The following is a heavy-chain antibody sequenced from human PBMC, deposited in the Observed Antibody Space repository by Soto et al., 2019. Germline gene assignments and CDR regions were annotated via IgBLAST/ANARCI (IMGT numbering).Heavy chain of an antibody. Sequence: EVQLVESGGGLVQPGRSLRLSCAASGFTFDDYAMHWVRQAPGKGLEWVSGISWNSGSIGYADSVKGRFTISRDNAKNXLSXQMNSLRAEDTALYYCAKDLSAYYYDSSGYSGFDYWGQGTLVTVSS. J-gene: IGHJ4*02. V-gene: IGHV3-9*01. CDR1: GFTFDDYA. D-gene: IGHD3-22*01. CDR2: ISWNSGSI. CDR3: AKDLSAYYYDSSGYSGFDY.